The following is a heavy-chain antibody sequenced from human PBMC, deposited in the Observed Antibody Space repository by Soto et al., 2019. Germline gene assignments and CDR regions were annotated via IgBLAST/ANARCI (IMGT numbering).Heavy chain of an antibody. D-gene: IGHD3-3*01. Sequence: QSLSPPFAMSVDSGASNSAAWNWIRPSPSRGLEWLGGTYYRSKWYNDYAVSVKSRITINPDTSKNQFSLQLNSVTPEDTAVYYCARVSGENYDFWSAAGYYYYYGMDVWGQGTTVTVSS. CDR1: VDSGASNSAA. V-gene: IGHV6-1*01. CDR2: TYYRSKWYN. CDR3: ARVSGENYDFWSAAGYYYYYGMDV. J-gene: IGHJ6*02.